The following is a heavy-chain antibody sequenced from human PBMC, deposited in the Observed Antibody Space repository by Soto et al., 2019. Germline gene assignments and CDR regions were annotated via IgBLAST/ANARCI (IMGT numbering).Heavy chain of an antibody. Sequence: GGSLRLSCAASGFTFSGSAMHWVRQASGKGLEWVGRIRSKANNYATAYAASVKGRFPISRDDSKNTAYLQMNSLKTEDTAVYYCTRLERALDIWGQGTMVTVSS. CDR3: TRLERALDI. CDR2: IRSKANNYAT. V-gene: IGHV3-73*01. CDR1: GFTFSGSA. J-gene: IGHJ3*02.